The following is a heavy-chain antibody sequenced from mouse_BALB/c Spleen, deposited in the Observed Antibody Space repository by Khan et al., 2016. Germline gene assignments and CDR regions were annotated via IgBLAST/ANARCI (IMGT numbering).Heavy chain of an antibody. Sequence: QVQLQQSGAELVRPGVSVKISCKGSGYTFTDYAMHWVKQSHAKSLEWIGVISTYYGDASYNQKFKGKATMTVDKSSSTAYMELARLTSEDSAIYYCAGLYDGLYYAMDYWGQGTSVTVSS. D-gene: IGHD2-14*01. CDR3: AGLYDGLYYAMDY. CDR2: ISTYYGDA. CDR1: GYTFTDYA. J-gene: IGHJ4*01. V-gene: IGHV1S137*01.